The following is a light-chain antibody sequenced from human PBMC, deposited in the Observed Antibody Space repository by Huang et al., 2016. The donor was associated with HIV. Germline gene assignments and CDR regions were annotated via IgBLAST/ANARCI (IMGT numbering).Light chain of an antibody. J-gene: IGKJ5*01. CDR3: QQGYSALIT. V-gene: IGKV1-39*01. Sequence: ILLTQSPSSLSASVGDRVTITCRASQNNNTYLNWYQPKPSKAPNLLIHSASTLQTGVPSRFRGSGSAPAFTLTFNSLQPEDSATYYCQQGYSALITFGQGTRL. CDR1: QNNNTY. CDR2: SAS.